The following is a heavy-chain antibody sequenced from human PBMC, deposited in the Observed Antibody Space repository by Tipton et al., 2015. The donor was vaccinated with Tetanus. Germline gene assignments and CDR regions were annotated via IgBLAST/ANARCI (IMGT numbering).Heavy chain of an antibody. CDR1: GGSSHDYY. CDR3: ARVLRYSTSGGWDDAFDI. D-gene: IGHD2-15*01. V-gene: IGHV4-4*07. J-gene: IGHJ3*02. CDR2: IYSGGST. Sequence: TLSLTCTVSGGSSHDYYWSWIRQSAGRGLEWIGRIYSGGSTNYNPSFKSRVTMSMDTSKNEFSLKLKSVTVADTAVYFCARVLRYSTSGGWDDAFDIWGQGTRVTVSS.